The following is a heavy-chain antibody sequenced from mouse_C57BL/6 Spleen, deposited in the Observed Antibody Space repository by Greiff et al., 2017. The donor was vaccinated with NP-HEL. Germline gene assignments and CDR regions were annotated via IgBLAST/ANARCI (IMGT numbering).Heavy chain of an antibody. CDR3: ARVSNYWYFDY. CDR2: IYPGDGDT. J-gene: IGHJ2*01. V-gene: IGHV1-82*01. D-gene: IGHD2-5*01. Sequence: VQGVESGPELVKPGASVKISCKASGYAFSSSWMNWVKQRPGKGLEWIGRIYPGDGDTNYNGKFKGKASLTADKSSSTAYMQLSSLTSEDSAVYFCARVSNYWYFDYWGQGTTLTVSS. CDR1: GYAFSSSW.